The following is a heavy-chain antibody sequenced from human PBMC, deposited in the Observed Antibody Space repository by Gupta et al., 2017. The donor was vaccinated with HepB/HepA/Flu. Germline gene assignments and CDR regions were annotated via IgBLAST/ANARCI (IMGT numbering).Heavy chain of an antibody. CDR2: ISAYNGNT. CDR3: ARDTAMAKEFVRKYFQH. Sequence: QVQLVQSGAEVKKPGASVKVSCKASGYTFTSYGISWVRQAPGQGLEWMGWISAYNGNTNYAQKLQGRVTMTTDTSTSTAYMELRSLRSDETAVDYCARDTAMAKEFVRKYFQHWGQGTLVTVSS. CDR1: GYTFTSYG. J-gene: IGHJ1*01. D-gene: IGHD5-18*01. V-gene: IGHV1-18*01.